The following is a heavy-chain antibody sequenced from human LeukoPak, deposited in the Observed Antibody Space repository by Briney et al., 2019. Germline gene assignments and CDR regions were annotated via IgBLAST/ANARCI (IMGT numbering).Heavy chain of an antibody. CDR2: INPSGGST. D-gene: IGHD3-22*01. CDR3: ARDLNYYDSSGYSQNWFDP. CDR1: GYTFTSYY. V-gene: IGHV1-46*01. Sequence: ASVKVSCKASGYTFTSYYMHWVRQAPGQGLEWVGIINPSGGSTSYAQKFQGRVTMTRDTSTSTVYMELSSLRSEDTAVYYCARDLNYYDSSGYSQNWFDPWGQGTLVTVSS. J-gene: IGHJ5*02.